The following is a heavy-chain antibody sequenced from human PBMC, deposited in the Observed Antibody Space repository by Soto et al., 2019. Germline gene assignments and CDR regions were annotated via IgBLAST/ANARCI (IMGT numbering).Heavy chain of an antibody. CDR2: IKQDGSEK. J-gene: IGHJ4*02. CDR3: ASPTSLGYCSGGSCYEYYFDY. CDR1: GFTFSSYW. Sequence: GGSLRLSCAASGFTFSSYWMSWVRQAPGKGLEWVANIKQDGSEKYYVDSVKGRFTISRDNAKNSLYLQMNSLRAEDTAVYYCASPTSLGYCSGGSCYEYYFDYWGQGTLVTVSS. V-gene: IGHV3-7*05. D-gene: IGHD2-15*01.